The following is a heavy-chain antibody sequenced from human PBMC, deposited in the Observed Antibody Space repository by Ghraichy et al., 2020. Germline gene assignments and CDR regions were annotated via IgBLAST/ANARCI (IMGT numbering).Heavy chain of an antibody. D-gene: IGHD3-22*01. CDR3: ARHSGGNPGYSSGYYRFDY. Sequence: SETLSLTCTVSGGSISSSSYYWGWIRQPPGKGLEWIGSIYYSGSTYYNPSLKSRVTISVDTSKNQFSLKLSSVTAADTAVYYCARHSGGNPGYSSGYYRFDYWGQGTLVTVSS. CDR2: IYYSGST. CDR1: GGSISSSSYY. V-gene: IGHV4-39*01. J-gene: IGHJ4*02.